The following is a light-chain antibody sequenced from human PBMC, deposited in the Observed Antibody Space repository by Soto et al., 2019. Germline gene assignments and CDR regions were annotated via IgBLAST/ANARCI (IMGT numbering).Light chain of an antibody. CDR3: QKYNSAHRT. J-gene: IGKJ1*01. CDR1: QGISNY. CDR2: AAS. Sequence: DIQMTQSPSSLSASVGDRVTITCRASQGISNYLAWYQQKPGKVPKLLIYAASTLQSGVPSRFSGSGSGTDFTLTISRLQPEDGGTFYCQKYNSAHRTFGQGTKVEIK. V-gene: IGKV1-27*01.